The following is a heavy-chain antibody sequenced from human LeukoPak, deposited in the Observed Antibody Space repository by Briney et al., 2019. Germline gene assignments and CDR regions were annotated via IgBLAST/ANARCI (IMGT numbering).Heavy chain of an antibody. CDR3: ASRLLTGGLTDFFDY. V-gene: IGHV3-23*01. Sequence: GGSLRLSCAASGFTFSSHSMSWVRQAPGEGLEWVSAISPSGDSTTYRDAVKGQFTISRDNSKNRLYLQMNTLTVEDTAIYYCASRLLTGGLTDFFDYWGQGTLVTVSS. CDR2: ISPSGDST. CDR1: GFTFSSHS. J-gene: IGHJ4*02. D-gene: IGHD3-9*01.